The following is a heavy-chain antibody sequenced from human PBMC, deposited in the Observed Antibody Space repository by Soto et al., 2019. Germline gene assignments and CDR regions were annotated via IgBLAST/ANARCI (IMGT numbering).Heavy chain of an antibody. V-gene: IGHV1-69*13. CDR2: IIPIFGTA. D-gene: IGHD6-19*01. CDR1: GYSFTSYY. Sequence: ASVKVSCKTSGYSFTSYYMHWVRQAPGQGLEWMGGIIPIFGTANYSQKFQGRVTITADESTSTAYMELSSLRSDDTAVYYCARDGSLWEQWLVGIFDYWGQGTLVTVSS. J-gene: IGHJ4*02. CDR3: ARDGSLWEQWLVGIFDY.